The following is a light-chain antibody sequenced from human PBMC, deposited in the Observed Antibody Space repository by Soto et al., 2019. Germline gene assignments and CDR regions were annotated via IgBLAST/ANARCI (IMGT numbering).Light chain of an antibody. V-gene: IGKV1-5*01. CDR1: QNIRRW. CDR2: DAS. CDR3: QHYNSDPWT. Sequence: DIEMTQSPSTLSASVGDRVTITCRASQNIRRWLAWYQQRPGKAPKVLIYDASTLESGVPARFSGSGSETEFTLTISSLQPEDSATYYCQHYNSDPWTFGQGTKVDIK. J-gene: IGKJ1*01.